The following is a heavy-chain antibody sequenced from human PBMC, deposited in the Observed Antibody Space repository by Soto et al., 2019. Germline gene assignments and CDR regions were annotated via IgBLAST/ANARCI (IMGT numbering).Heavy chain of an antibody. CDR2: ISGSGGST. J-gene: IGHJ4*02. CDR3: AKDLQYITIFGVVMNYFDY. D-gene: IGHD3-3*01. V-gene: IGHV3-23*01. Sequence: GGSLRLSCAASGFTFRGYAMSWVRQAPGKGLEWVSAISGSGGSTYYADSVKGRFTISRDNSKNTLYLQMNSLRAEDTAVYYCAKDLQYITIFGVVMNYFDYWGQGTLVTVSS. CDR1: GFTFRGYA.